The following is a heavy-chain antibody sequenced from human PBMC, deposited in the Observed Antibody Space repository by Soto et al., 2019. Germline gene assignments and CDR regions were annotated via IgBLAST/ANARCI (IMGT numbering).Heavy chain of an antibody. CDR1: GFTFSSHA. V-gene: IGHV3-21*01. CDR3: ARDIVAARTYYYMDV. J-gene: IGHJ6*03. Sequence: GGSLSLSCAASGFTFSSHAMTLLRQATGKGLEWVSSISSSSSYIYYADSVKGRFTISRDNAKNSLYLQMNSLRAEDTAVYYCARDIVAARTYYYMDVWGKGTTVTVSS. D-gene: IGHD2-15*01. CDR2: ISSSSSYI.